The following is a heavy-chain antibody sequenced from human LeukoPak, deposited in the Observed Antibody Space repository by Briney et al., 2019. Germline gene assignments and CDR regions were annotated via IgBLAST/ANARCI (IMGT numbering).Heavy chain of an antibody. Sequence: GGSLRLSCAASGFTFSNAWMSWVRQAPGEGLEWVGRIKSETDGGTTDYAAPVKGRFTISRDDSKNTLYLQMNSLKTEDTAVYYCTTDKGSYYYYGMDVWGQGTTVTVSS. CDR3: TTDKGSYYYYGMDV. CDR2: IKSETDGGTT. CDR1: GFTFSNAW. V-gene: IGHV3-15*01. J-gene: IGHJ6*02. D-gene: IGHD3-10*01.